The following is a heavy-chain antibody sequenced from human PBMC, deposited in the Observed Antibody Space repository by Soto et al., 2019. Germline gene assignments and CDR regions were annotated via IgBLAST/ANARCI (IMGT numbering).Heavy chain of an antibody. J-gene: IGHJ6*03. D-gene: IGHD4-17*01. CDR2: IWYDGSNK. V-gene: IGHV3-33*01. CDR1: GFTFSSYA. CDR3: ARDSGGDYHNYYMDG. Sequence: QVQLVESGGGVVQPGRSLRLSCAASGFTFSSYAMHWVRQAPGKGLEWVTIIWYDGSNKNYADSVKGRFTISRDNSKNTVYLQMNSLRVEDTAVYYCARDSGGDYHNYYMDGWGKGTTVTVSS.